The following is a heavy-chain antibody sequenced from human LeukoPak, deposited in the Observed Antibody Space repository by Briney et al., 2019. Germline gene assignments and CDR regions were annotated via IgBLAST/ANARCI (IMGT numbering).Heavy chain of an antibody. CDR2: IYHSGST. Sequence: SETLSLTCAVSGGSISSGGYSWSWIRQPPGKGLEWIGYIYHSGSTYYNPSLKSRVTISVDTSKNQFSLKLSSVTAADTAVYYCARQSVSSGWLTYWGQGTLVTVSS. CDR3: ARQSVSSGWLTY. J-gene: IGHJ4*02. CDR1: GGSISSGGYS. D-gene: IGHD6-19*01. V-gene: IGHV4-30-2*03.